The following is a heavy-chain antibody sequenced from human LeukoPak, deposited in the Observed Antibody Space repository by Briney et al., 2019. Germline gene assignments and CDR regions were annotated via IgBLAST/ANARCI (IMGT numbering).Heavy chain of an antibody. Sequence: GESLKISCKASGYSFASHWIGCVRQKAAKELVWMLSIYPGDSDTRYSPSFQGQVTISADKSISTAYLQWSSLKASDTAMYYCARPRYNWNDGAPDAFDIWGQGTMVTVSS. CDR2: IYPGDSDT. CDR3: ARPRYNWNDGAPDAFDI. D-gene: IGHD1-20*01. J-gene: IGHJ3*02. V-gene: IGHV5-51*01. CDR1: GYSFASHW.